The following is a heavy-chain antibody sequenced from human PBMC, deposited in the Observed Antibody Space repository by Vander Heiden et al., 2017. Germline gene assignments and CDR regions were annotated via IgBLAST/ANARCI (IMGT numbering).Heavy chain of an antibody. CDR3: ARVGCSGGSCSDWYFDL. CDR1: GFTFSSYS. V-gene: IGHV3-21*01. CDR2: ISSSSSYI. Sequence: EVQLVESGGGLVKPGGSLRLSCAASGFTFSSYSLNWVRQAPGKGLEWVSSISSSSSYIYYADSVKGRFTISRDNAKNSLYLQMNSLRAEDTAVYYCARVGCSGGSCSDWYFDLWGRGTLVTVSS. D-gene: IGHD2-15*01. J-gene: IGHJ2*01.